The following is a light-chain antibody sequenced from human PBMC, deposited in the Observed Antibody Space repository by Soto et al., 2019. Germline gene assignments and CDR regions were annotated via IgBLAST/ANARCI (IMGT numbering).Light chain of an antibody. Sequence: PGPLCMSPRPRGHFSLPRSNSNIGAGYDVHWYQQLPGTAPKLLIYGNSNRPSGVPDRFSGSKSGTSASLAITGLQAEDEADYYCQSYDSSLSVFGTGTKVTVL. J-gene: IGLJ1*01. CDR1: NSNIGAGYD. CDR3: QSYDSSLSV. V-gene: IGLV1-40*01. CDR2: GNS.